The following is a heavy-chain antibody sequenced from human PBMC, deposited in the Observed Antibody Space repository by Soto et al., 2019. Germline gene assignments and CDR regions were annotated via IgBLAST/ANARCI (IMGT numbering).Heavy chain of an antibody. D-gene: IGHD2-2*01. CDR1: AYTFTSYD. CDR2: MNPNSGNT. CDR3: ARTAYCSGITCSMSKNWYYFDY. J-gene: IGHJ4*02. V-gene: IGHV1-8*02. Sequence: QVQLVQSGAEVKEPGASVKVSCKASAYTFTSYDINWVRQATGQGLEWMGWMNPNSGNTGYAQKFQGRVTMTRNTSITTAYLELTRLRSEDTAVYYCARTAYCSGITCSMSKNWYYFDYWGQGTLVTVSS.